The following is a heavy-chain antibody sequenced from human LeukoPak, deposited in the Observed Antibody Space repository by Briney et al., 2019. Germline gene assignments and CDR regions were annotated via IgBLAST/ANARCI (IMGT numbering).Heavy chain of an antibody. CDR1: GFTFSSYG. D-gene: IGHD5-24*01. CDR2: INHRGST. V-gene: IGHV4-34*01. Sequence: GSLRLSCAASGFTFSSYGMHWIRQAPGQGLEWIGEINHRGSTNYNPSLKSRLTIVVDTSRNQVSLDLSSVTAADTAVYYCARHTRAVDMATTYDAFDIWGQGTLVTVST. CDR3: ARHTRAVDMATTYDAFDI. J-gene: IGHJ3*02.